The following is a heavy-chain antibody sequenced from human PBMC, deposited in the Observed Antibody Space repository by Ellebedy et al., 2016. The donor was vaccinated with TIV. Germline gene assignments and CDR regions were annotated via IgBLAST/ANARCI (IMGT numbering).Heavy chain of an antibody. D-gene: IGHD2-21*02. CDR1: GFTVSGSW. CDR3: ARHVVTATNNWLDP. J-gene: IGHJ5*02. CDR2: VKQDGSEK. Sequence: GESLKISCAASGFTVSGSWMSWVRQAPGKGLEWVANVKQDGSEKSYPDSVKGRFTISRDNAKNSVYLQMNRLRVEETAVYFCARHVVTATNNWLDPWGQGTLVTVSS. V-gene: IGHV3-7*03.